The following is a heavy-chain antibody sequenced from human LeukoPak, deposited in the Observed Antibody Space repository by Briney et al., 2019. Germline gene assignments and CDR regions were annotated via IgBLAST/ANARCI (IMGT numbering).Heavy chain of an antibody. Sequence: WGSLRLSCVASGFTFSSYSMNWVRQAPGKGLEWVSYVSSSSSTIYYADSVKGRFTISRDNAKNSLYLQMNSLRDEDTAVYYCARTGSLGYCSGGSCYPIVNFDYWGQGTLVTVSS. CDR1: GFTFSSYS. J-gene: IGHJ4*02. V-gene: IGHV3-48*02. D-gene: IGHD2-15*01. CDR2: VSSSSSTI. CDR3: ARTGSLGYCSGGSCYPIVNFDY.